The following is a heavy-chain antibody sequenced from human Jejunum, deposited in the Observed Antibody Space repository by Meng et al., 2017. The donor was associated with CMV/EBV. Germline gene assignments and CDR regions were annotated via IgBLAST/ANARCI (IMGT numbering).Heavy chain of an antibody. D-gene: IGHD2-8*01. CDR1: GFPLSSYW. CDR3: STVNGHAFDI. J-gene: IGHJ3*02. V-gene: IGHV3-7*01. CDR2: IKQDGSER. Sequence: CAASGFPLSSYWMTWVRQAPGKGLEWVANIKQDGSERYYVDSVKGRFTISRDNAKNSLYLQMNSLRADDTAVYYCSTVNGHAFDIWGQGTMVTVSS.